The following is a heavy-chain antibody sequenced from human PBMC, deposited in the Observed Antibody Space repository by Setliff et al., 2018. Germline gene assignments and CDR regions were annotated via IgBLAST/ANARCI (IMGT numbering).Heavy chain of an antibody. J-gene: IGHJ5*02. CDR1: GFTFNKYW. D-gene: IGHD3-10*01. CDR2: VKGERDGATT. V-gene: IGHV3-15*01. Sequence: GESLKISCAVYGFTFNKYWMYWVRQAPGKGLQWIGRVKGERDGATTDYVASVRDRFIISRDDSLTTSYLQMNGLRTEDTGVYYCAIGGNWLAAWGQGTLVTVSS. CDR3: AIGGNWLAA.